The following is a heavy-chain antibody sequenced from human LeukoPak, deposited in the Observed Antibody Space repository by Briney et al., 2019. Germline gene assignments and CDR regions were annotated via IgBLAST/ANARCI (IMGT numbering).Heavy chain of an antibody. J-gene: IGHJ4*02. V-gene: IGHV1-2*02. D-gene: IGHD2-2*02. CDR1: GYTFTGYY. CDR2: INPNSGGT. CDR3: AREHCSSTSCYTVNDY. Sequence: ASVKVSCKASGYTFTGYYMHWVRQAPGQGLEGMGCINPNSGGTNYAQRLQGRVTMTRDTSISTAYMELSRLRSDDTAVYYCAREHCSSTSCYTVNDYWGQGALVTVSS.